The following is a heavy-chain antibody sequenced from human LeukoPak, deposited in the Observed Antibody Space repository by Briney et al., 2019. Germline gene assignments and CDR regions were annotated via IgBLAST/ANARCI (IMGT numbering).Heavy chain of an antibody. CDR1: GFTFDDYA. CDR2: ISWNSGSI. V-gene: IGHV3-9*01. D-gene: IGHD6-13*01. J-gene: IGHJ2*01. CDR3: AIGPTIAAAAGWYFDL. Sequence: PGGSLRLSCAASGFTFDDYAMRWVRQAPGKGLEWVSGISWNSGSIGYADSVKGRFTISRDNAKNSLYLQMNSLRAEDTALYYCAIGPTIAAAAGWYFDLWGRGTLATVSS.